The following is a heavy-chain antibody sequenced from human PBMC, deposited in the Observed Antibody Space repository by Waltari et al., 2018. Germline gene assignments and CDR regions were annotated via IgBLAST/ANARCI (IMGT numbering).Heavy chain of an antibody. CDR3: ARKYSYGHTPIDS. CDR2: INHSGST. V-gene: IGHV4-34*01. CDR1: GGSFSDYY. Sequence: QVQLQQWGAGLLKPSETLSLTCAVYGGSFSDYYWPWIRQPPGKGLEWIGEINHSGSTNYSPSLKSRVTISVDTSKNQFSLRLTSVTAADTAMYYCARKYSYGHTPIDSWGQGTLVTVSS. J-gene: IGHJ4*02. D-gene: IGHD5-18*01.